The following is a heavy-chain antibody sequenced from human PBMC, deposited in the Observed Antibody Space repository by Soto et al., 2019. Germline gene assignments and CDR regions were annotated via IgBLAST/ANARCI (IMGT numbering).Heavy chain of an antibody. CDR2: INHSGST. Sequence: SETLSLTCAVYGGSFSGYYWSWIRQPPGKGLEWIGEINHSGSTNYNPSLKSRVTISVDTSKNQFSLKLNSVTAADTAVYFCASSKYGVVAGSVWFGPWGQGTLVTVSS. D-gene: IGHD2-21*01. V-gene: IGHV4-34*01. CDR1: GGSFSGYY. J-gene: IGHJ5*02. CDR3: ASSKYGVVAGSVWFGP.